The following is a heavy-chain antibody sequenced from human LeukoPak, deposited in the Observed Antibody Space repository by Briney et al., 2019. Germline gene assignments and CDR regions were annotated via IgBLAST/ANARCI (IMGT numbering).Heavy chain of an antibody. CDR3: ARADCGGDCYSRPDY. CDR1: GFTFSTYG. J-gene: IGHJ4*02. Sequence: GGSLRLSCAASGFTFSTYGMHWVRQAPGKGLEWVAVIWYDGSNKYYADSVKGRFTISRDNSKNTLYLQMNSLRAEDTAVYYCARADCGGDCYSRPDYWGQGTLVTVSS. CDR2: IWYDGSNK. D-gene: IGHD2-21*02. V-gene: IGHV3-33*01.